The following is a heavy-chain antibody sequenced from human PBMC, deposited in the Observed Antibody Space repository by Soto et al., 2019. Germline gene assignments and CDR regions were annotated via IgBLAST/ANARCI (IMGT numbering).Heavy chain of an antibody. J-gene: IGHJ4*02. Sequence: QVQLVQSGPEVKRPGASVKVSCKASGYTFTSYGISWVRQAPGQGLEWMGWINPYNGNTNYARNLLDRGTMTTAPSTRTAYMELRSLSSDATAVYYCAREGGSGSFREVDYWGQGTLVTVSS. CDR3: AREGGSGSFREVDY. V-gene: IGHV1-18*01. CDR2: INPYNGNT. CDR1: GYTFTSYG. D-gene: IGHD1-26*01.